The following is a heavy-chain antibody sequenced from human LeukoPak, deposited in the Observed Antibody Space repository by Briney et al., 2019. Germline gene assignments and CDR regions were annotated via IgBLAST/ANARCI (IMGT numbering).Heavy chain of an antibody. V-gene: IGHV3-64*01. CDR2: ISSNEGST. D-gene: IGHD5-12*01. CDR3: ARGLSGYDSYFDY. CDR1: GFTFNSYA. Sequence: GDSLRLSCAASGFTFNSYAMHWVRQAPGKGLEYVSAISSNEGSTYYENSVKGRFTISRDNSKNTLYPQMVSLRAEDMVVYYGARGLSGYDSYFDYWGQGTLVTVSS. J-gene: IGHJ4*02.